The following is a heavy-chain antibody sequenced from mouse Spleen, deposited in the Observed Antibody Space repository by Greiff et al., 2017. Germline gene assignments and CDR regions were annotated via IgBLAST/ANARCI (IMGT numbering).Heavy chain of an antibody. V-gene: IGHV5-17*01. CDR2: ISSGSSTI. D-gene: IGHD2-1*01. CDR1: GFTFSDYG. Sequence: DVKLVESGGGLVKPGGSLKLSCAASGFTFSDYGMHWVRQAPEKGLEWVAYISSGSSTIYYADTVKGRFTISRDNAKNTLFLQMTSLRSEDTAMYYCAKSLYGNPFAYWGQGTLVTVSA. J-gene: IGHJ3*01. CDR3: AKSLYGNPFAY.